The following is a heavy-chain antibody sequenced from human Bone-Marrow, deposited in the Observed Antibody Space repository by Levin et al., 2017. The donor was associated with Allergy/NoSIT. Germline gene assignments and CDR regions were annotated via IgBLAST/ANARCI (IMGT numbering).Heavy chain of an antibody. V-gene: IGHV1-18*01. J-gene: IGHJ4*02. CDR3: ARDHEATIRIDY. D-gene: IGHD1-26*01. Sequence: ASVKVSCKASGYTFPSYGFSWVRQAPGQGLEWMGWISANNGNTKYAQKFQGRVTMTTDTSTNTAYMELRSLTSDDTAVYFCARDHEATIRIDYWGQGTLVTVSS. CDR2: ISANNGNT. CDR1: GYTFPSYG.